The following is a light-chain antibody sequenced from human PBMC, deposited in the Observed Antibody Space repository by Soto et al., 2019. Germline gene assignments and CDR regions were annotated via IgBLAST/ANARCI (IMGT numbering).Light chain of an antibody. CDR2: EVS. J-gene: IGLJ2*01. Sequence: QSVLTQPASVSGSPGQSITISCTGTSSDVGGYNYVSWYQQHPGKAPKLMIYEVSNRPSGVSNRFSGSKSGNTASLTISGLQAEDEADYYCSSYTSSSTLAFGGGTNLTVL. CDR1: SSDVGGYNY. V-gene: IGLV2-14*01. CDR3: SSYTSSSTLA.